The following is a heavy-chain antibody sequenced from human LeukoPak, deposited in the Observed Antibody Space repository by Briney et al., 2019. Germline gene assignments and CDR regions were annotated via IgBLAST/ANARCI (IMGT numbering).Heavy chain of an antibody. CDR2: INPSGGST. CDR1: GYTFSTYY. V-gene: IGHV1-46*01. Sequence: GASVKVSCKASGYTFSTYYMHRVRQAPGQGLEWMGIINPSGGSTSYAQKFQGRVTMTRDTSTSTLYMELSSLRSEDTAVYYCARDLSSSCYLHYWGQGTLVTVSS. CDR3: ARDLSSSCYLHY. J-gene: IGHJ4*02. D-gene: IGHD2-2*01.